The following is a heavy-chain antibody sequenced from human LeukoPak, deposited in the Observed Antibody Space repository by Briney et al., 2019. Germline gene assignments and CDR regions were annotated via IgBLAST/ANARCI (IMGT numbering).Heavy chain of an antibody. Sequence: PGRSLRLSCAASGFNFRSYAMYWVSQAPGKGREYVSTISSNGGSTYYANSVKGRFTNSRDNSKNTLYLQMGSLRAEDMGVYHCARAAVAGYHYYYMDVWGKGTTVTVS. CDR3: ARAAVAGYHYYYMDV. V-gene: IGHV3-64*01. J-gene: IGHJ6*03. CDR2: ISSNGGST. CDR1: GFNFRSYA. D-gene: IGHD6-19*01.